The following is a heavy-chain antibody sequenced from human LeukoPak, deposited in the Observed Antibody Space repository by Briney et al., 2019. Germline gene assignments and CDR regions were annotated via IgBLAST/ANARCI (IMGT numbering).Heavy chain of an antibody. D-gene: IGHD4-17*01. J-gene: IGHJ4*02. CDR2: ISRTGFST. CDR3: ARDRLHYVEYEKTFDH. Sequence: PRGSLRLSCAASGFMFSNSDMGWVRQAPGRGLEWVSTISRTGFSTFYADSVKGRFTISRDNSQNSLYLQMNSLRAEDTAVYYCARDRLHYVEYEKTFDHWGQGTLVTVSS. CDR1: GFMFSNSD. V-gene: IGHV3-23*01.